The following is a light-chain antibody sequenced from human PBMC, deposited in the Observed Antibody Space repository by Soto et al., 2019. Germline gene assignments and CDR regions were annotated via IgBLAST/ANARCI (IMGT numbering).Light chain of an antibody. Sequence: IGWREYPPTLSFSPGDRXXXXXXXSQSVPNNYLAWYQQKPGLAPRLLIYDASYRANGIPDRFSGSGSGTDFTLTISRLEPEDFAVYYCPQYGSSALPFAGGTK. CDR1: QSVPNNY. CDR2: DAS. CDR3: PQYGSSALP. J-gene: IGKJ4*01. V-gene: IGKV3D-20*01.